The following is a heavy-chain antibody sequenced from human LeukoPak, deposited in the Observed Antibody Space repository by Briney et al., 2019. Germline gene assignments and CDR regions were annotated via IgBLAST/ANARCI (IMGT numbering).Heavy chain of an antibody. J-gene: IGHJ4*02. CDR2: IWYDGSNK. CDR3: ARVGYCSSTSCYWYFDY. Sequence: GRSLRLSCAASGFAFSSYGMHWVRQAPGKGLEWVAVIWYDGSNKYYADSVKGRFTISRDNSKNTLYLQMNSLRAEDTAVYYCARVGYCSSTSCYWYFDYWGQGTLVTVSS. V-gene: IGHV3-33*01. D-gene: IGHD2-2*01. CDR1: GFAFSSYG.